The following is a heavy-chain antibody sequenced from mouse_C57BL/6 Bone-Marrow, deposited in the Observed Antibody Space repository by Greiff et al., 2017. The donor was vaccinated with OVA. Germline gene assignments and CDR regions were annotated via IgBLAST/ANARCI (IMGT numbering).Heavy chain of an antibody. V-gene: IGHV1-19*01. CDR3: ARVIYYDYGGFAY. J-gene: IGHJ3*01. D-gene: IGHD2-4*01. Sequence: EVQVVESGPVLVKPGASVKMSCKASGYTFTDYYMNWVKQSHGKSLEWIGVINPYNGGTSYNQKFKGKATLTVDKSSSTAYMELNSLTSEDSAVYYCARVIYYDYGGFAYWGQGTLVTVSA. CDR2: INPYNGGT. CDR1: GYTFTDYY.